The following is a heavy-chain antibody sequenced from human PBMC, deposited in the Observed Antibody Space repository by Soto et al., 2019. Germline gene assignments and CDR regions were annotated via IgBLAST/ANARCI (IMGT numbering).Heavy chain of an antibody. J-gene: IGHJ4*02. CDR1: GYTFTSYD. CDR3: ARGFPPDNSGRFSPGAHY. Sequence: ASVKVSCKASGYTFTSYDINWVRQATGQGLEWMGWMNPNSGNTGYAQKFQGRVTMTRNTSISTAYMELSSLRSEDTAVYYCARGFPPDNSGRFSPGAHYRGQGALVTVSS. D-gene: IGHD1-26*01. CDR2: MNPNSGNT. V-gene: IGHV1-8*01.